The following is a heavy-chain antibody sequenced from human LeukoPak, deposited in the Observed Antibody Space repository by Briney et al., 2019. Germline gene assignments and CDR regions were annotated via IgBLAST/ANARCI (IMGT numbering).Heavy chain of an antibody. CDR1: GFTFSSYA. J-gene: IGHJ4*02. V-gene: IGHV3-23*01. CDR3: ARFCSGGSCYVGVDY. CDR2: ISGSGGST. D-gene: IGHD2-15*01. Sequence: GGSLRLSCAASGFTFSSYAMSWVRQAPGKGLEWVSAISGSGGSTYYADSVKGRFTISRDNSKNTLYLQMNSLRAEDTAVYYCARFCSGGSCYVGVDYWGQGTLVTVSS.